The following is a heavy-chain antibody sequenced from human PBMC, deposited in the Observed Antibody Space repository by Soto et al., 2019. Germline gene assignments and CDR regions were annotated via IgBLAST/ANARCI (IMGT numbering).Heavy chain of an antibody. V-gene: IGHV5-51*01. Sequence: GESLKISCNGSGYSFTNYWIGWVRQMPGKGLEWMGIIYPGDSDTRYSTSFQGQVTISADKSISTAYLQWSSLKASDTAMYYCARQVYSVDYDFWSGYSFYYYYGMDVWGQGTTVTVSS. CDR1: GYSFTNYW. CDR2: IYPGDSDT. CDR3: ARQVYSVDYDFWSGYSFYYYYGMDV. D-gene: IGHD3-3*01. J-gene: IGHJ6*02.